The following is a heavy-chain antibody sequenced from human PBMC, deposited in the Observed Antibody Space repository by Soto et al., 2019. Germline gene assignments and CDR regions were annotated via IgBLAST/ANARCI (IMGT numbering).Heavy chain of an antibody. CDR3: AKYSSSSPDFDGMDV. Sequence: GGSLRLSCAASGFTFSSYAMSWVRQAPGKGLEWVSAISGSGGSTYYADSVKGRFTISRDNSKNTLYLQMNSLRAEDTAVYYCAKYSSSSPDFDGMDVWGQGTAVTVSS. J-gene: IGHJ6*02. CDR2: ISGSGGST. V-gene: IGHV3-23*01. CDR1: GFTFSSYA. D-gene: IGHD6-6*01.